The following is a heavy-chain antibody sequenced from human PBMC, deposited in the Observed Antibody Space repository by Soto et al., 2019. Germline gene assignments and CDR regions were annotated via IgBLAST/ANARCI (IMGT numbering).Heavy chain of an antibody. CDR2: ISAYNGNT. Sequence: ASVKVSCKASGYTFTSYGISWVRQAPGQGLEWMGWISAYNGNTNYAQRLQGRVTMTTDTSTSTAYMELSSLRSEDTAVYYCARVGIAASLFYYYYDMDVWGQGTTVTVYS. V-gene: IGHV1-18*04. J-gene: IGHJ6*02. CDR1: GYTFTSYG. D-gene: IGHD6-13*01. CDR3: ARVGIAASLFYYYYDMDV.